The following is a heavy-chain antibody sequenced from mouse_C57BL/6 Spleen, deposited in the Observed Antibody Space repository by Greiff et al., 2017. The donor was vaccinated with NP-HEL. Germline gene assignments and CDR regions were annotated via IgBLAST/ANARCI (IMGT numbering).Heavy chain of an antibody. CDR1: GYTFTSYW. J-gene: IGHJ2*01. V-gene: IGHV1-59*01. Sequence: QVQLQQPGAELVRPGTSVKLSCKASGYTFTSYWMHWVKQRPGQGLEWIGVIDPSDSYTNYNQKFKGKATLTVDTSSSTAYMQLSSLTSEDSAVYHCARSHSTVVAFDYWGQGTTLTVSS. D-gene: IGHD1-1*01. CDR2: IDPSDSYT. CDR3: ARSHSTVVAFDY.